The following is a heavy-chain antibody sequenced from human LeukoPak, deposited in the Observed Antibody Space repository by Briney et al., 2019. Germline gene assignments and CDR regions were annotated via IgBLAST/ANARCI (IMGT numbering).Heavy chain of an antibody. V-gene: IGHV4-61*02. D-gene: IGHD1-26*01. CDR3: ARAGGSYRSYAFDI. CDR1: GGSISSGSYY. Sequence: PSQTLSLTCTVSGGSISSGSYYWSWIRQPAGKGLGWIGRIYTSGSTNYNPSLKSRVTISVDTSKNQFSLKLSSVTAADTAVYYCARAGGSYRSYAFDIWGQGTMVTVSS. J-gene: IGHJ3*02. CDR2: IYTSGST.